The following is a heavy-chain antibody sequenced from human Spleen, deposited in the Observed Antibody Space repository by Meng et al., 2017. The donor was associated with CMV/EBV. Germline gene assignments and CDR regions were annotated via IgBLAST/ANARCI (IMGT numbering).Heavy chain of an antibody. D-gene: IGHD2-2*01. CDR1: SSYY. CDR2: IYYIVST. J-gene: IGHJ5*02. CDR3: AREARYFSSNRCKQSWFDP. V-gene: IGHV4-39*07. Sequence: SSYYVRLILQPLVKVLACIAIIYYIVSTYFTPSLTSRVTISVDTSHNQFSLQLISVTAADTAVYYCAREARYFSSNRCKQSWFDPWGQGTLVTVSS.